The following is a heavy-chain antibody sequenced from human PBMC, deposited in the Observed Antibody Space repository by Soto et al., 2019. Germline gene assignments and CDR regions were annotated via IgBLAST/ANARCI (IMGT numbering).Heavy chain of an antibody. V-gene: IGHV4-34*01. D-gene: IGHD3-16*01. Sequence: SETLSLTCAVYGGSFSGDYWSWIRQPPGKGLEWIGEINHSGSTNYNPSLKSRVTISADTSKKQFSLKLSSVTAADTAVYYCARALGWGNGMDVWGQGTTVTVSS. CDR3: ARALGWGNGMDV. CDR2: INHSGST. J-gene: IGHJ6*02. CDR1: GGSFSGDY.